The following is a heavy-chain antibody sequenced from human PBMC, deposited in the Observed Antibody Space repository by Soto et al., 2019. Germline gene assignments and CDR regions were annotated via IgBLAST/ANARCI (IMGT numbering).Heavy chain of an antibody. D-gene: IGHD5-12*01. CDR3: AAGGGLPRYY. V-gene: IGHV4-31*03. Sequence: PSETLSLTCTVSGGAISSGGYYWSWIRHHPGKGLEWIGYIYYSGSTYYNPSLKSRVTISVDRSKNQFSLKLSSVTAADTAVYYCAAGGGLPRYYWGQGTLVTVSS. CDR2: IYYSGST. J-gene: IGHJ4*02. CDR1: GGAISSGGYY.